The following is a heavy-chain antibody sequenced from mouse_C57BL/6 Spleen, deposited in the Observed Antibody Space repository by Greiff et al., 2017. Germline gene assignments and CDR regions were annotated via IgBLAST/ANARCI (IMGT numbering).Heavy chain of an antibody. CDR3: ARGGYYYGSSPYFDY. Sequence: VQLQQSGPELVKPGASVKISCKASGYTFTDYYMNWVKQSHGKSLEWIGDINPNNGGTSYNQKFKGKATLTVDKSSSTAYMGLRSLTSEDSAVYDCARGGYYYGSSPYFDYWGQGTTLTVSS. D-gene: IGHD1-1*01. CDR2: INPNNGGT. CDR1: GYTFTDYY. J-gene: IGHJ2*01. V-gene: IGHV1-26*01.